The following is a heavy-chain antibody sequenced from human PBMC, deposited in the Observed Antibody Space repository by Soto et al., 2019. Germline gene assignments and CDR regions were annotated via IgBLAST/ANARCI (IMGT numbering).Heavy chain of an antibody. CDR2: IDSNGGT. J-gene: IGHJ6*02. Sequence: SETLSLTCTVSDDSSSNYKWSWIRQPPGRRLEWIGYIDSNGGTSYNPSLKSRVTISVDTSKNQFSLKLSSVTAADTAMYYCACIFSGGYSYGFYYYGLDVWGPGTTVTVSS. D-gene: IGHD5-18*01. CDR3: ACIFSGGYSYGFYYYGLDV. CDR1: DDSSSNYK. V-gene: IGHV4-4*08.